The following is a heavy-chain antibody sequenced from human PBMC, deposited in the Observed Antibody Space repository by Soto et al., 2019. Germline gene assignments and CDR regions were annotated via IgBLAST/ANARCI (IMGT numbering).Heavy chain of an antibody. CDR1: GGSFSGYY. V-gene: IGHV4-34*01. D-gene: IGHD2-15*01. CDR3: ARASVGRAALFGVY. Sequence: PSETLSLTCAVYGGSFSGYYWSWIRQPPGKGLEWIGEINHSGSTNYNPSLESRVTISVDTSKNQFSLKLSSVTAADTAVYYCARASVGRAALFGVYWGQGTLVTVSS. CDR2: INHSGST. J-gene: IGHJ4*02.